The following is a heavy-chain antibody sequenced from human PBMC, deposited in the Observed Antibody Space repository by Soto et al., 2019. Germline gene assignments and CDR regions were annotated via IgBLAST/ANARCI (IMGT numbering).Heavy chain of an antibody. J-gene: IGHJ4*02. Sequence: AASGGKSVDHDSRCILQTKGKGLEWLGYISNSGPTTSIADSVKGRFTMSRHNAKNSLYLQMNSLRGDDAAVYYRARPALRGCTAYFEYWGRGSLVTVTS. D-gene: IGHD2-15*01. CDR1: GGKSVDHD. V-gene: IGHV3-11*01. CDR3: ARPALRGCTAYFEY. CDR2: ISNSGPTT.